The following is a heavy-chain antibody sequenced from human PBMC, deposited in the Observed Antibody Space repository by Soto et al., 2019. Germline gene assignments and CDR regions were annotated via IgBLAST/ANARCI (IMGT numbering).Heavy chain of an antibody. J-gene: IGHJ4*02. CDR3: ARGNRVGAKRGFDY. V-gene: IGHV3-30-3*01. D-gene: IGHD1-26*01. Sequence: QVQLVESGGGVVQPGRSLRLSCAASGFTFSSYAMHWVRQAPGKGLEWVAVISYDGSNKYYADSVKGRFTISSDNSKNTLYLQMNSLRAEDTAVYYCARGNRVGAKRGFDYWGQGTLVTVSS. CDR1: GFTFSSYA. CDR2: ISYDGSNK.